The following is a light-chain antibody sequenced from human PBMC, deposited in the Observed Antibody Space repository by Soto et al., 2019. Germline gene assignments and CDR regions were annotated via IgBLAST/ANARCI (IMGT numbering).Light chain of an antibody. J-gene: IGKJ1*01. Sequence: DIQMTQSPSTLSASVGDRVTITCRASQNINDWLAWYQQKPGKAPKLLIYDASSLQSGVPSRFSGSGSGTEFTLTISSLQPDDFATYHCQHYNIYCLFGQGNKVEIK. CDR1: QNINDW. CDR3: QHYNIYCL. CDR2: DAS. V-gene: IGKV1-5*01.